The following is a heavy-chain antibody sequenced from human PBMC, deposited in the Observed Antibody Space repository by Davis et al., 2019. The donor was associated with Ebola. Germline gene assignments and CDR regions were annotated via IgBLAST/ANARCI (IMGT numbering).Heavy chain of an antibody. CDR2: IYYSGST. CDR1: GGSVSSGSYY. Sequence: MPSETLSLTCTVSGGSVSSGSYYWGWIRQPPGKGLEWIGSIYYSGSTYYNPSLKSRVTISVDTSKNQFSLKLSSVTAADTAVYYCARENSYALRNAFDIWGRGTMVTVSS. D-gene: IGHD3-16*01. V-gene: IGHV4-39*07. CDR3: ARENSYALRNAFDI. J-gene: IGHJ3*02.